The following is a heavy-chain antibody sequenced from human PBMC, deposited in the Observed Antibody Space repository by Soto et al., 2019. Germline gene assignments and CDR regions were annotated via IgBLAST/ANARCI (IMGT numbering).Heavy chain of an antibody. V-gene: IGHV4-34*01. CDR3: ARVLAARASRDFDY. J-gene: IGHJ4*02. Sequence: QVQLQQWGAGLLKPSETLSLTCAVYGGSFSTDYWSWIRQPPGKGLEWIGEINPSGGTNYNPSLKSRVTISVATSKNQFSLKLSSVTAADTAVYYCARVLAARASRDFDYCGQGTLVTVSS. CDR2: INPSGGT. D-gene: IGHD6-6*01. CDR1: GGSFSTDY.